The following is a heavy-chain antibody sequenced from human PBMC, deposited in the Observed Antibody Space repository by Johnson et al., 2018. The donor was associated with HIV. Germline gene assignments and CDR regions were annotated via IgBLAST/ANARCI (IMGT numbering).Heavy chain of an antibody. CDR3: ARDSQTYDSRGYDAFDI. Sequence: TISRDNAKNSLYLQMNSLRAEDTAVYYCARDSQTYDSRGYDAFDIWGQGTMVTVSS. J-gene: IGHJ3*02. V-gene: IGHV3-11*06. D-gene: IGHD3-22*01.